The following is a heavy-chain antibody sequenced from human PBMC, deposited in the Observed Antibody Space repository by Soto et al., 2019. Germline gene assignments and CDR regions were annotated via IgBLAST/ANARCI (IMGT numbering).Heavy chain of an antibody. D-gene: IGHD3-10*02. CDR2: IYPDDSET. CDR1: GYSFTTYW. V-gene: IGHV5-51*03. CDR3: VICPGTYYYYFDL. J-gene: IGHJ4*02. Sequence: EVQLVQSGAEVKKPGESLKISCKGSGYSFTTYWIGWVRQMPGKGLEWMGIIYPDDSETRYSPSFQGQVTISADRSIRTAYLQWSSLKASDTAMYYCVICPGTYYYYFDLWGQGTLVTVSS.